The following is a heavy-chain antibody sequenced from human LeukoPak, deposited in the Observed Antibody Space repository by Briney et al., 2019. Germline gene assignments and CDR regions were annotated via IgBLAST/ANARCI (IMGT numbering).Heavy chain of an antibody. CDR2: INHSGST. Sequence: PSETLSLTCAVYGGSFSGYYWSWIRQPPGKGLEWVGEINHSGSTNYNPSLKSRVTISVDTSKNQFSLKLSSVTAADTAVYYCARGLREGIDYYFDYWGQGTLVTVSS. D-gene: IGHD3-16*02. J-gene: IGHJ4*02. V-gene: IGHV4-34*01. CDR3: ARGLREGIDYYFDY. CDR1: GGSFSGYY.